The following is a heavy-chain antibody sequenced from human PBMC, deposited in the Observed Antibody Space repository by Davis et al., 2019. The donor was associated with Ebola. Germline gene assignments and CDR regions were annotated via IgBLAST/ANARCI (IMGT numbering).Heavy chain of an antibody. CDR2: IKSKTDGGTT. CDR3: TTRRDFWSDYYGMDV. V-gene: IGHV3-15*07. D-gene: IGHD3-3*01. CDR1: GFTFSNAW. J-gene: IGHJ6*02. Sequence: PGGSLRLSCAASGFTFSNAWMNWVRQAPGKGLEWVGRIKSKTDGGTTDYAAPVKGRFTISRDDSKNTLYLQMNSLKTEDTAVYYCTTRRDFWSDYYGMDVWGQGTTVTVSS.